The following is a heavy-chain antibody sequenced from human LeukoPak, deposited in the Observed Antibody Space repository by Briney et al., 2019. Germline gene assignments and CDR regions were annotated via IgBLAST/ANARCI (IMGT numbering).Heavy chain of an antibody. CDR1: EFTFTSYE. J-gene: IGHJ3*02. CDR2: ISSSGNTI. V-gene: IGHV3-48*03. CDR3: ARGCSIAARYDAFDI. D-gene: IGHD6-6*01. Sequence: QPGGSLRLSCAASEFTFTSYELNGVRQAPGKGLEWVSYISSSGNTISYADSVKGRFTISRDNAKNSLYLQVIIRSIYETPVYYCARGCSIAARYDAFDIWGQGTMVTVSS.